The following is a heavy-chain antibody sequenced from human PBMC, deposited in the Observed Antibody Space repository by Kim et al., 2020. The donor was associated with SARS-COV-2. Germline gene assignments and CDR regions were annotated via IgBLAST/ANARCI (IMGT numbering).Heavy chain of an antibody. CDR1: GFTFSSYA. CDR2: ISYDGSNK. J-gene: IGHJ4*02. CDR3: ATLAFSSSTFVY. V-gene: IGHV3-30*04. Sequence: GGSLRLSCAASGFTFSSYAMHWVRQAPGKGLEWVAVISYDGSNKYYVDSVKGRFTISRDNSKNTLYLQMNSLRAEDTAVYYCATLAFSSSTFVYWCQGTLVTVSS. D-gene: IGHD6-6*01.